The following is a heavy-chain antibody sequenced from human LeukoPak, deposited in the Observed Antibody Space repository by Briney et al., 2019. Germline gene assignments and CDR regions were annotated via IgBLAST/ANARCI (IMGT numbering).Heavy chain of an antibody. J-gene: IGHJ6*03. D-gene: IGHD5-18*01. CDR2: IYSSGTT. CDR1: GASISGYY. V-gene: IGHV4-4*07. CDR3: ASDGEGYIDGHYYYYMDV. Sequence: SETLSLTCTVSGASISGYYWSWIRQPAGKGLEWIGRIYSSGTTNYNPPLKSRVTMSVDKSKNQFSLKLNSVTAADTAMYYCASDGEGYIDGHYYYYMDVWGKGTTVTVSS.